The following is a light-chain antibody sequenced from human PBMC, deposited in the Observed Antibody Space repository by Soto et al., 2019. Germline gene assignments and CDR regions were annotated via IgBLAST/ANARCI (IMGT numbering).Light chain of an antibody. CDR2: EVS. J-gene: IGLJ2*01. V-gene: IGLV2-14*01. Sequence: QAVVTQPASVSGSPGQSITISCSGTSSDVGAYKYVSWYQQHPGKAPKLMIYEVSNRPSGVSNRFSGSKSGNTASLTISGLQAEDEADYYCSSYTSSSSLVVFGGGTKLTVL. CDR3: SSYTSSSSLVV. CDR1: SSDVGAYKY.